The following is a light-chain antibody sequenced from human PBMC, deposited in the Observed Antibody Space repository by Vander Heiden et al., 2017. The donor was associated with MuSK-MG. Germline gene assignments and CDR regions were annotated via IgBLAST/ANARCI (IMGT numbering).Light chain of an antibody. CDR3: QQYNSYTWT. J-gene: IGKJ1*01. Sequence: IQMIHSPSPLSASVGDRVSITCRSSQSISSWFAWYQQKPGNAPKLLIYKASSLESGVPSRFSGSGSGTEFTLTISSLQPDDFATYYCQQYNSYTWTFGQGTKVEIK. CDR2: KAS. V-gene: IGKV1-5*03. CDR1: QSISSW.